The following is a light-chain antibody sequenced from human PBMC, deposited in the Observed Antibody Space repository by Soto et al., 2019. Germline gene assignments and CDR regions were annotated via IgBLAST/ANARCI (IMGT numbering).Light chain of an antibody. V-gene: IGKV3-20*01. J-gene: IGKJ4*01. CDR3: QQYGSSPLT. CDR1: QSISSSY. Sequence: FRQSPGTLSLSPGERATLSCWTSQSISSSYLGWYQQKPGQAPRLLIYGASSRATGIPARFSGSGSGTDFTLTISRLEPEGFAVYYCQQYGSSPLTFGGGTKVDIK. CDR2: GAS.